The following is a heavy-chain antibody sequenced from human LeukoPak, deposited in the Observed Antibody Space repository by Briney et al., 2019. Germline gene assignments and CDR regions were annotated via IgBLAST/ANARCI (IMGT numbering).Heavy chain of an antibody. D-gene: IGHD3-22*01. Sequence: SETLSLTCTVSGGSISSYYWSWIRQPAGKGLEWIGRIYTSGSTNYNPSLKSRVTMSVDTSKNQFSLKLSSVTAADTAVYYCARDEYYYDSSGYYLFDYWGQGTLVTVSS. CDR2: IYTSGST. J-gene: IGHJ4*02. CDR3: ARDEYYYDSSGYYLFDY. V-gene: IGHV4-4*07. CDR1: GGSISSYY.